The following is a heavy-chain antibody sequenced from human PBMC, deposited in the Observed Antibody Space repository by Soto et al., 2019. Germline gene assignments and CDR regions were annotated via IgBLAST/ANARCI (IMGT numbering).Heavy chain of an antibody. CDR3: ARMYYDFWSANYYYYGMDV. D-gene: IGHD3-3*01. J-gene: IGHJ6*02. Sequence: SSETLSLTCTVSGGSISSYYWSWIRQPPGKGLEWIGYIYYSGSTNYNPSLKSRVTISVDTSKNQFSLKLSSVTAADTAVYYCARMYYDFWSANYYYYGMDVWGQGTTVTVSS. CDR2: IYYSGST. V-gene: IGHV4-59*01. CDR1: GGSISSYY.